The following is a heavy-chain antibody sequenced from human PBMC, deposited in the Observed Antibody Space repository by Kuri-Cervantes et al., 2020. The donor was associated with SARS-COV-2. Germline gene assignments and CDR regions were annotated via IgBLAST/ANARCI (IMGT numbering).Heavy chain of an antibody. V-gene: IGHV1-18*04. Sequence: ASVKVSCKASGYTFTGYCMHWVRQAPGQGLEWMGWISAYNGNTNYAQKLQGRVTMTTDTSTSTAYMELRSLRSDDTAVYYCAREVLIGGSYPDAFDIWGQGTMVTVSS. D-gene: IGHD1-26*01. CDR3: AREVLIGGSYPDAFDI. J-gene: IGHJ3*02. CDR1: GYTFTGYC. CDR2: ISAYNGNT.